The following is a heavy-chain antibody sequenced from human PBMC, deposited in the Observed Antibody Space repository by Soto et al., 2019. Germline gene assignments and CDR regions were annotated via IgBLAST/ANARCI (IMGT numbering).Heavy chain of an antibody. CDR2: INPDSGAT. CDR3: SRGGLGTGGYPFPYFDY. J-gene: IGHJ4*02. V-gene: IGHV1-2*02. CDR1: GYSFTGYY. Sequence: HEHLVQSGAEVKRPGASLKVSCKASGYSFTGYYIHWVRQAPGQGLEWMGWINPDSGATNYAQNFQGRGTLTRHTANHTGSIELTRLTTCRTAGQFLSRGGLGTGGYPFPYFDYWGQGTLVIVSS. D-gene: IGHD2-8*02.